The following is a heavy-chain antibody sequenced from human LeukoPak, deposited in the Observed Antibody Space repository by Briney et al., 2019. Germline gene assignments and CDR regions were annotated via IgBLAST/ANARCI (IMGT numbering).Heavy chain of an antibody. CDR1: GFTFDDYA. D-gene: IGHD3-10*01. CDR3: AKSDGSGSYPISEPYFDY. J-gene: IGHJ4*02. Sequence: GGSLRLSCAASGFTFDDYAMHWVRQAPGKGLEWVSLISWDGGSTYYADSVKGRFTISRDNSKNSLYLQMNSLRAEDTALYYCAKSDGSGSYPISEPYFDYWAREPWSPSPQ. V-gene: IGHV3-43D*03. CDR2: ISWDGGST.